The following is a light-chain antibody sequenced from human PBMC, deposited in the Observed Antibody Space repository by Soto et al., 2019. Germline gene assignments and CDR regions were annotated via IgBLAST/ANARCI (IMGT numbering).Light chain of an antibody. V-gene: IGLV2-14*01. CDR2: DVS. CDR1: SSDVGSHNY. J-gene: IGLJ1*01. Sequence: QSALTQPASVSGSPGQSITISCTGTSSDVGSHNYVSWYQHHPGKAPKLMIYDVSNRPSGVSNRFSGSKSGNTASLTISGLQAEDEADYYCSSYTSSSTPYVFGTGTKLTVL. CDR3: SSYTSSSTPYV.